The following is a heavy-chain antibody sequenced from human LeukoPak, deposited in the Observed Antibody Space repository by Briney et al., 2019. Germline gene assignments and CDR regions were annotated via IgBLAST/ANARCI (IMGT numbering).Heavy chain of an antibody. Sequence: SETLSLTCTVSGGSISSYYWSWIRQPPGKGLEWIGYIYYSGSTNYNPSLKSRVTISVDTSKNQFSLKLSSVTAADTAVYYCARSLYGDYAYWYFDLWGRGTLVTVSS. D-gene: IGHD4-17*01. J-gene: IGHJ2*01. CDR2: IYYSGST. V-gene: IGHV4-59*08. CDR1: GGSISSYY. CDR3: ARSLYGDYAYWYFDL.